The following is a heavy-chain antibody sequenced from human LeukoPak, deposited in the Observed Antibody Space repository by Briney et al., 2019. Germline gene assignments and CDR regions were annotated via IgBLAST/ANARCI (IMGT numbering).Heavy chain of an antibody. CDR2: IIPIFGTA. CDR3: AREGGSVIAEWGNWFEP. Sequence: SVKVSRKASGGTFSSYAISWVRQAPGQGLEWMGRIIPIFGTANYAQKFQGRVTITTDESTSTAYMELSSLRSEDTAVYYCAREGGSVIAEWGNWFEPWGQGTLVTVSS. J-gene: IGHJ5*02. D-gene: IGHD6-13*01. CDR1: GGTFSSYA. V-gene: IGHV1-69*05.